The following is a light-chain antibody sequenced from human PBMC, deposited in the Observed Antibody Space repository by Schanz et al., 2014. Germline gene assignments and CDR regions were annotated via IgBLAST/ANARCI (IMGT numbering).Light chain of an antibody. CDR1: QSVGSN. J-gene: IGKJ1*01. Sequence: EIVLTQSPGTLSLSPGERATLSCRASQSVGSNLAWYQQKPGQAPRLLIYGASTRASGIPDRFSGSGSGTXFTLTISRLEPEXFXVYYCQQYGSSPRTFGQGTKVEIK. CDR2: GAS. V-gene: IGKV3-20*01. CDR3: QQYGSSPRT.